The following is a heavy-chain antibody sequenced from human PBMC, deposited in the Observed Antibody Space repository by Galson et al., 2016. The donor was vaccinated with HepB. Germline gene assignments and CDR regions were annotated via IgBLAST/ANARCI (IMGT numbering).Heavy chain of an antibody. Sequence: SLRLSCAASGFTFSSYAMSWVRQAPGKGLEWVSSISGGSGGTFYVDSVKGRFTITRDTPKNTMYLHMNSLRAEDTAVYYCAKGGIYNDLSVWGQGILVTVSS. CDR3: AKGGIYNDLSV. V-gene: IGHV3-23*01. J-gene: IGHJ4*02. D-gene: IGHD5-24*01. CDR1: GFTFSSYA. CDR2: ISGGSGGT.